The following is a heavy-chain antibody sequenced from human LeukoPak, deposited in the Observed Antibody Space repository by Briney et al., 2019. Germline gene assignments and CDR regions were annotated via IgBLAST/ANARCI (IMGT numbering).Heavy chain of an antibody. V-gene: IGHV3-30*02. D-gene: IGHD2-15*01. CDR1: GFTFSSYG. Sequence: QPGGSLRLSCAASGFTFSSYGMHWVRQAPGKGLEWVAFIRYDGSNKYYADSVKGRFTISRDNSKNTLYLQMNSLRPEDTAVYYSGGGSWSQMDVWGKGTTVIVSS. CDR2: IRYDGSNK. J-gene: IGHJ6*04. CDR3: GGGSWSQMDV.